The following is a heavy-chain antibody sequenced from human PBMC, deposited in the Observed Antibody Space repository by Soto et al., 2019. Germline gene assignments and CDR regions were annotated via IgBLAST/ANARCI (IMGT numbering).Heavy chain of an antibody. V-gene: IGHV3-23*01. CDR2: ISGSDGKT. CDR3: ARWSYLDY. CDR1: GFSFGSYA. Sequence: GGSLRLSCVASGFSFGSYALTRVRQAPGKGLEWVSTISGSDGKTFYADAVKGRFSISRDISQSTLYLQMNSLRADGTAIYYCARWSYLDYWGQGTRVTVSS. D-gene: IGHD3-3*01. J-gene: IGHJ4*02.